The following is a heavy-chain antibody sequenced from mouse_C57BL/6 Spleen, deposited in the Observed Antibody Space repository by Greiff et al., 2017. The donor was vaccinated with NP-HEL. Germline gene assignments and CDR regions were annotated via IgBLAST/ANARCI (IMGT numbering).Heavy chain of an antibody. J-gene: IGHJ4*01. CDR1: GYTFTSYW. V-gene: IGHV1-50*01. D-gene: IGHD2-1*01. CDR3: ASEGYYAQGYYAMDY. Sequence: QVQLQQPGAELVKPGASVKLSCKASGYTFTSYWMQWVKQRPGQGLEWIGEIDPSDSYTNYYQKFKGKATLTVDTSSSTAYMQLSSLTSEDSAVYYCASEGYYAQGYYAMDYWGQGTSVTVSS. CDR2: IDPSDSYT.